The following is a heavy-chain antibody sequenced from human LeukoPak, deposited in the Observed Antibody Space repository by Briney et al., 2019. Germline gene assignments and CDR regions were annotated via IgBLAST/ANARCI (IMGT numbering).Heavy chain of an antibody. CDR3: ARDRVDYFDY. Sequence: GASVKVSCKASGHTVSNYGITWVRQAPGQGLEWMGGIIPIFGTANYAQKFQGRVTITADESTSTAYMELSSLRSEDTAVYYCARDRVDYFDYWGQGTLVTVSS. V-gene: IGHV1-69*13. J-gene: IGHJ4*02. CDR1: GHTVSNYG. CDR2: IIPIFGTA.